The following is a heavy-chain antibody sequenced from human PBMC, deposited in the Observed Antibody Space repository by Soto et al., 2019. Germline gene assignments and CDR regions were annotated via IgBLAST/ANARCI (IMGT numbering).Heavy chain of an antibody. V-gene: IGHV4-4*02. D-gene: IGHD2-21*02. Sequence: SETLSLTCAVSGGSISSSNWWSWVRQPPGKGLEWIGEIYHSGSTNYNPSLKSRVTISVDKSKNQFSLKLSSVTAADTAVYYCARDKAEGDYYYYYGMDVWGQGTTVTVSS. CDR3: ARDKAEGDYYYYYGMDV. CDR1: GGSISSSNW. J-gene: IGHJ6*02. CDR2: IYHSGST.